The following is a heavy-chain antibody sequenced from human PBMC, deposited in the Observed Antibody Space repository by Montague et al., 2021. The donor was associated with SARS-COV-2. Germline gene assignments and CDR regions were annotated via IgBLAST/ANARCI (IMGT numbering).Heavy chain of an antibody. J-gene: IGHJ4*02. D-gene: IGHD2-2*01. CDR3: ARILVGNKYYFDL. CDR2: TNYRSTRYK. CDR1: GDSVSSNIAT. V-gene: IGHV6-1*01. Sequence: CAISGDSVSSNIATWNWIRQSPSRGLEWLGRTNYRSTRYKAYAESVQSRITIDPDTSKHQFSLHLNSVTPEDTAVYYCARILVGNKYYFDLWGRGSLTTVSS.